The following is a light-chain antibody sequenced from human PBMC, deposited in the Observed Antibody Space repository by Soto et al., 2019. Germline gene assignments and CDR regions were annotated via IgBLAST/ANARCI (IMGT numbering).Light chain of an antibody. CDR2: KAS. CDR3: QQYSTWWT. CDR1: QSISSW. V-gene: IGKV1-5*03. J-gene: IGKJ1*01. Sequence: DIQMTQSPSTLSASVGDRVTITCRASQSISSWLAWYQQQPGKAPKLLIHKASSLENDVPSRFSGSGSGTEFTLTISSLQPDDFATYYCQQYSTWWTFGQGTKVEI.